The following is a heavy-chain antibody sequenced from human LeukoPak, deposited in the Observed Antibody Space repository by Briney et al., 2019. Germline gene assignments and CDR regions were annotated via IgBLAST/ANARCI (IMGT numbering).Heavy chain of an antibody. CDR2: ISGSGGST. CDR3: TKDQGYYFDY. J-gene: IGHJ4*02. V-gene: IGHV3-23*01. CDR1: GFTFSSYA. Sequence: GGSLRLSCAASGFTFSSYAMTWVRQAPGKGLEWVSAISGSGGSTYYADSVKGRFTLSRDNSKNTLYLQMNSLRAEDTAVYYRTKDQGYYFDYWGQGTLVTVSS.